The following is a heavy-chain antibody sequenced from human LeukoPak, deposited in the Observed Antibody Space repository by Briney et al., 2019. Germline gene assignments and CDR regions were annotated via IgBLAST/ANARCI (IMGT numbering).Heavy chain of an antibody. D-gene: IGHD4-23*01. CDR3: TREDYGGNSADY. V-gene: IGHV3-66*01. CDR2: IYSGGST. J-gene: IGHJ4*02. Sequence: GGSLRLSCAASGFTVSSNYMSWVRQAPGKGLEWVSVIYSGGSTYYADSVKGRSTISRDNSKNTLYLQMNSLRAEDTAVYYCTREDYGGNSADYWGQGTLVTVSS. CDR1: GFTVSSNY.